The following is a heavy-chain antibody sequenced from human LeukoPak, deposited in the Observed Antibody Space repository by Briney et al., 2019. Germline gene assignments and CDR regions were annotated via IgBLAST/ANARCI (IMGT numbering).Heavy chain of an antibody. Sequence: PGGSLRLSCAASGFTFSDYYMSWIRQAPGKGLEWVSYISSSGSTIYYADSVKGRFTISRDNAKNSLYLQMNSLRAEDTAVYYCAKDVRPLSGYYSVGDYWGQGTLVTVSS. CDR1: GFTFSDYY. J-gene: IGHJ4*02. D-gene: IGHD3-22*01. CDR3: AKDVRPLSGYYSVGDY. V-gene: IGHV3-11*01. CDR2: ISSSGSTI.